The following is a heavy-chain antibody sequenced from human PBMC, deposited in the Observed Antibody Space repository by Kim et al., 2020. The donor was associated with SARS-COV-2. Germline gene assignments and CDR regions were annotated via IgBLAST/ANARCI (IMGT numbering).Heavy chain of an antibody. D-gene: IGHD6-19*01. J-gene: IGHJ5*02. CDR3: ARTRPRYSSGWYKWFDP. Sequence: ASVKVSCKASGYTFTSYAMNWVRQAPGQGLEWMGWINTNTGNPTYAQGFTGRFVFSLDTSVSTAYLQISSLKAEDTAVYYCARTRPRYSSGWYKWFDPWGQGTLVTVSS. V-gene: IGHV7-4-1*02. CDR1: GYTFTSYA. CDR2: INTNTGNP.